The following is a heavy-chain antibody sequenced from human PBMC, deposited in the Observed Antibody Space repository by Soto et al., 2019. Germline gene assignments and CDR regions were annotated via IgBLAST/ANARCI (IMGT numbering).Heavy chain of an antibody. D-gene: IGHD6-19*01. J-gene: IGHJ4*02. CDR3: ARLGKAVAGSNPSY. CDR2: ISGSAIST. Sequence: ESGGGLVQPGGSLRLSCAASGFTFSSYAMSWVRQAPGKGLEWVSAISGSAISTYSADSVKGRFTISRDNSRNTLYLQMNSLRAEDTAVYYCARLGKAVAGSNPSYWGQGTLVTVSS. V-gene: IGHV3-23*01. CDR1: GFTFSSYA.